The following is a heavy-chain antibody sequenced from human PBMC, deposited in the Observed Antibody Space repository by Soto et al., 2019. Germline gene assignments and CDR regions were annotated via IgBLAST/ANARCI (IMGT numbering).Heavy chain of an antibody. J-gene: IGHJ3*02. CDR3: TSWWAHDAFDI. D-gene: IGHD2-8*02. CDR2: IRSKANSYAT. CDR1: GFTFSNYA. V-gene: IGHV3-73*01. Sequence: GGSLRLSCAASGFTFSNYAMDWVRQASGKGLEWVGRIRSKANSYATAYAASVKGRFTISRDDSKNTAYLQMNSLKTEDTAVYYCTSWWAHDAFDIWGQGTMVTVSS.